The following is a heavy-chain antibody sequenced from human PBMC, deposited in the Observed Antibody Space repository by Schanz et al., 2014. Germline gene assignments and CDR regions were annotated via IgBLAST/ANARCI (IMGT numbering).Heavy chain of an antibody. CDR2: IRYDASNE. V-gene: IGHV3-30*02. D-gene: IGHD3-16*01. CDR3: AKALKPYIASRNGLDV. CDR1: RFAFSNCG. J-gene: IGHJ6*02. Sequence: QAQLVESGGGVVQPGGSLRLSCAASRFAFSNCGMHWVRQAPGKGLEWVAFIRYDASNEYYADSVKGRFTISRDNSKNTPYHQMNSLRPDDTAVYYCAKALKPYIASRNGLDVWGHGTTVTVSS.